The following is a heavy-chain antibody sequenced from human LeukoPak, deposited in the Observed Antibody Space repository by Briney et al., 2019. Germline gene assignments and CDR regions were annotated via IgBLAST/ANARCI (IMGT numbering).Heavy chain of an antibody. CDR1: GYTFTSYA. V-gene: IGHV7-4-1*02. CDR2: INTNTGNP. CDR3: ARDFSSSWYRGYFDY. J-gene: IGHJ4*02. Sequence: ASVKVSCKASGYTFTSYAMNWVRQAPGQGLEWMGWINTNTGNPTYAQGFTGRFVFSLDTSVSTAYLQISSLKAEDTAVYYCARDFSSSWYRGYFDYWGQGTLVTVSS. D-gene: IGHD6-13*01.